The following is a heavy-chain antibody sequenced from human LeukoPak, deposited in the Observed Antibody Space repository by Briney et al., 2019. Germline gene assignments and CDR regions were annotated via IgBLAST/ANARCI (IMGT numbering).Heavy chain of an antibody. D-gene: IGHD6-25*01. Sequence: PGRSLRLSCAASGFNFSNNGMHWVRQAPGKGLEWVAVIWYDGSNKYYADSVKGRFTITRDNSKNTLYLQMNSLSAEDTAVYYCSANFDFWGQGTLVTVSS. CDR2: IWYDGSNK. CDR1: GFNFSNNG. CDR3: SANFDF. J-gene: IGHJ4*02. V-gene: IGHV3-33*01.